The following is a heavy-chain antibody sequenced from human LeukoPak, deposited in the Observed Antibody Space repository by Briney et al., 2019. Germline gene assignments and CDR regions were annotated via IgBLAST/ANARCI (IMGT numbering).Heavy chain of an antibody. Sequence: SETLSLTCTVSGVSIFSYYWTWIRQSPGRGLEWIGYIHYSGTTKYNPSLKSRVTISIDTSKSQFSLKLSSATAADTAVFFCPAGDGIRYFDYWGQGTLLTVSS. CDR2: IHYSGTT. J-gene: IGHJ4*02. D-gene: IGHD3-9*01. CDR1: GVSIFSYY. CDR3: PAGDGIRYFDY. V-gene: IGHV4-59*08.